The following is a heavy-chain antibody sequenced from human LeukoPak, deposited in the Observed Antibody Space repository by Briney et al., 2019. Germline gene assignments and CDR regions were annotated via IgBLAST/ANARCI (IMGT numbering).Heavy chain of an antibody. CDR2: IYGGGST. CDR1: GFTLSSSG. J-gene: IGHJ4*02. D-gene: IGHD6-19*01. V-gene: IGHV3-66*01. Sequence: GGSLRLSCAASGFTLSSSGMSWVRHAPGEGREWVSVIYGGGSTYYADSVKGRFTISRDNSKNTLYLQMNSLRAEDTAVYYCARSPRVAAPPIFGDWGQGTLVTVSS. CDR3: ARSPRVAAPPIFGD.